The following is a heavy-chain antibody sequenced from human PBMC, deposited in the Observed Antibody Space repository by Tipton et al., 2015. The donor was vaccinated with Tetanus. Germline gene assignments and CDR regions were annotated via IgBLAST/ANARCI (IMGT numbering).Heavy chain of an antibody. CDR1: GASIGSTSYY. CDR3: ARDERYGDYAY. J-gene: IGHJ4*02. V-gene: IGHV4-61*01. Sequence: TLSLTCTVSGASIGSTSYYWSWIRQPPGKGLEWIGYTYYSGSTGYNPSLKSRVTISIDSSKNQFSLKLTSVTAADTAVYYCARDERYGDYAYWGQGALVLVSS. CDR2: TYYSGST. D-gene: IGHD4-17*01.